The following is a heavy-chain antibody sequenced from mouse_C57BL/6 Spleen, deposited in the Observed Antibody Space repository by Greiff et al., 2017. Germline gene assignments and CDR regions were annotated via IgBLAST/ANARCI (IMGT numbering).Heavy chain of an antibody. CDR2: IDPNSGGT. J-gene: IGHJ1*03. CDR1: GYTFTSYW. CDR3: ASSPHYYGSSDWYFDV. Sequence: QVQLQQPGAELVKPGASVKLSCKASGYTFTSYWMHWVKQRPGRGLEWIGRIDPNSGGTKYNEKFKSKATLTVDKPSSTAYMQLSSLTSEDSAVYYCASSPHYYGSSDWYFDVWGTGTTVTVSS. V-gene: IGHV1-72*01. D-gene: IGHD1-1*01.